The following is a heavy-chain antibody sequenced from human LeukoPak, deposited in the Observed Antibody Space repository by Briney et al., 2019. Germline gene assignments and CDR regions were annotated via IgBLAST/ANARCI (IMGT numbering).Heavy chain of an antibody. Sequence: GGSLRLSCAASGFTFSSYGMSWVRQAPGKGLEWVSAISGNGGSTYYADSVKGRFTISRDNSKNTLYLQMNSLRAEDTAVYCCAKGHSSSWPYYYYYMDVWGKGTTATISS. D-gene: IGHD6-13*01. CDR3: AKGHSSSWPYYYYYMDV. V-gene: IGHV3-23*01. CDR1: GFTFSSYG. J-gene: IGHJ6*03. CDR2: ISGNGGST.